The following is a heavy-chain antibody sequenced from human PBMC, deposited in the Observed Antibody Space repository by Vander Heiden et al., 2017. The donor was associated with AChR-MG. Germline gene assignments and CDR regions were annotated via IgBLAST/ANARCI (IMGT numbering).Heavy chain of an antibody. Sequence: EVQLVQSGAEVKRSGESLKISCKVSGYVFTNYWIGWVRQKPGKGLECMGVIYPSDSDTRYTPSFQGQVTISVDKSIDTAYLQWSGLQASDSAMYYCVRQRFSYFDSWGQGTLVTVSS. CDR1: GYVFTNYW. J-gene: IGHJ4*02. CDR2: IYPSDSDT. V-gene: IGHV5-51*01. CDR3: VRQRFSYFDS.